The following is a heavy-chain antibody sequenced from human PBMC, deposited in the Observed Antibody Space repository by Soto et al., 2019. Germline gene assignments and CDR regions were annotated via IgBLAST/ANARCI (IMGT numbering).Heavy chain of an antibody. V-gene: IGHV4-39*01. CDR2: IYYSGST. J-gene: IGHJ4*02. Sequence: KTSETLSLTCTVSGGSISSRIYYWGGVRQPPGKGPAWIGNIYYSGSTDYSPSLESRVTISVDTSQNQFSLNLRSVTAADTAMYYCARMVRDIGSRPKPACFDNWGQGILVTVSS. CDR3: ARMVRDIGSRPKPACFDN. CDR1: GGSISSRIYY. D-gene: IGHD5-12*01.